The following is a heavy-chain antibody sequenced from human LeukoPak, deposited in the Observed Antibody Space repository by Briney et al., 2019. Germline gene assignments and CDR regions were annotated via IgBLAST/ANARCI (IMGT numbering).Heavy chain of an antibody. CDR2: IYYSGST. CDR3: ARWAAVGSYDPANDY. V-gene: IGHV4-39*01. D-gene: IGHD6-13*01. Sequence: SETLSLTCTVSGGSISSSSYYWGWIRQPPGKGLEWIGSIYYSGSTYYNPSLKSRVTISVDTSKNQFSLKLSSVTAADTAVYYCARWAAVGSYDPANDYWGQGTLVTVSS. CDR1: GGSISSSSYY. J-gene: IGHJ4*02.